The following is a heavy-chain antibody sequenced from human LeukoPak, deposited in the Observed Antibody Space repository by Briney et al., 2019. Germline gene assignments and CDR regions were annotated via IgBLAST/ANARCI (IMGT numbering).Heavy chain of an antibody. CDR2: ISSSSSTI. Sequence: HTGGSLRLSCAASGFTFSSYSMNWVRQAPGKGLEWVSYISSSSSTIYYADSVKGRFTISRDNAKNSLYLQMNSLRAEGTAVYYCARATIFGVVIHHGMDVWGQGTTVTVSS. CDR3: ARATIFGVVIHHGMDV. D-gene: IGHD3-3*01. V-gene: IGHV3-48*01. CDR1: GFTFSSYS. J-gene: IGHJ6*02.